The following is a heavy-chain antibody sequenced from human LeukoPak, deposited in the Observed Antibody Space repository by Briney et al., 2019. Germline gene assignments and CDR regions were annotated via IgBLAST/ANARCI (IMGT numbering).Heavy chain of an antibody. V-gene: IGHV3-74*01. J-gene: IGHJ6*01. CDR1: GFTFRSYW. CDR3: GRGPSRVGV. CDR2: INSDGSST. Sequence: GGSLRLSCAASGFTFRSYWMHWVRQAPGKGLVWVSLINSDGSSTNYADSVKGRFTISRDNAKNTLYLQMNSLRAEDTAVYYCGRGPSRVGVWGQGDT.